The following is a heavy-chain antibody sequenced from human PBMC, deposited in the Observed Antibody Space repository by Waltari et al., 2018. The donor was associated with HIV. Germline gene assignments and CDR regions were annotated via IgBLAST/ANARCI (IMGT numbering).Heavy chain of an antibody. D-gene: IGHD4-17*01. CDR3: ARGPQDYPKYYFDY. J-gene: IGHJ4*02. CDR2: MNPNSGNT. V-gene: IGHV1-8*01. Sequence: QVQLVQSGAEVKKPGASVKVSCKASGYTSTSSDINWVRQATGQGLEWLGWMNPNSGNTGYAQRFQGRVTMTRNTSISTAYMELSSLRSEDTAVYFCARGPQDYPKYYFDYWGQGTLVTVSS. CDR1: GYTSTSSD.